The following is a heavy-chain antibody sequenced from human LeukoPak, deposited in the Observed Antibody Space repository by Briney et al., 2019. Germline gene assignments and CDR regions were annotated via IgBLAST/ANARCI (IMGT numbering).Heavy chain of an antibody. J-gene: IGHJ4*02. D-gene: IGHD3-16*01. CDR3: ARDLGGSVITYYFDS. Sequence: GGSLRLSCAASGFIFSRYSMHWVRQVPGKGLVWVSRINSDGSTTTYADSVKGRFTISRDNAKNTLYLQMNSLRAEDTAVYYCARDLGGSVITYYFDSWGQGTLVTVSS. CDR1: GFIFSRYS. CDR2: INSDGSTT. V-gene: IGHV3-74*01.